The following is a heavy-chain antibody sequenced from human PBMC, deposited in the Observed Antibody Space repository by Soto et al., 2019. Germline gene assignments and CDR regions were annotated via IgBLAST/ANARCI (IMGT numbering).Heavy chain of an antibody. CDR3: AKDLYNWNSYGMDV. V-gene: IGHV3-23*01. J-gene: IGHJ6*02. CDR1: GFTFSSYA. CDR2: ISGSGGST. D-gene: IGHD1-1*01. Sequence: HPGGSLRLACAASGFTFSSYAMSWVRQAPGKGLEWVSAISGSGGSTYYADSVKGRFTISRDNSKNTLYLQMNSLRAEDTAVYYCAKDLYNWNSYGMDVWGQGTTVTVSS.